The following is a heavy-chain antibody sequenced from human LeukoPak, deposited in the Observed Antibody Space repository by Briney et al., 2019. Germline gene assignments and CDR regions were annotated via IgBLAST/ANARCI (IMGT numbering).Heavy chain of an antibody. J-gene: IGHJ4*02. CDR3: ARSIQLWEPFDY. Sequence: GGSLRLSCAASGFTVSSNYMKWVRQAPGKGPEWVSVIYTGGSTYYADSVTGRFTISRDNSKNTLYLQMNSLRAEDTAVYYCARSIQLWEPFDYWGQGTLVTVSS. V-gene: IGHV3-53*01. CDR2: IYTGGST. CDR1: GFTVSSNY. D-gene: IGHD5-18*01.